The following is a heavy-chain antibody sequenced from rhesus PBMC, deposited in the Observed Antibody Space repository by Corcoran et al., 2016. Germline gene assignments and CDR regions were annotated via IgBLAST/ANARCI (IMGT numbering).Heavy chain of an antibody. Sequence: QVKLQQWAEGLVKPSETLSLTCAVYGVSISGYYYWSWLRPAPGKGLEGIGNRGGNSASTNYNPSLKNRVTISKDTARKKVALKLSSVTAADTAVYYCAREPGLGITTTRGFDVWGPGVLVTVSS. CDR1: GVSISGYYY. CDR2: RGGNSAST. V-gene: IGHV4-73*01. J-gene: IGHJ5-1*01. D-gene: IGHD1-26*01. CDR3: AREPGLGITTTRGFDV.